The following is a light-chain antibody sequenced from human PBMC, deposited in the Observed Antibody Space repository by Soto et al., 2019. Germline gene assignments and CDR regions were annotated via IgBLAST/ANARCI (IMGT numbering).Light chain of an antibody. Sequence: QSALTQPASVSGSPGQSITISCTGTRGDIGSYNLVSWYQQHPGKAPKLIIYEGSKRPSGVSNRFSGSKSDNTASLTISGLQAEDEADYYCCSYAGSSTCVFGGGTKVTVL. CDR1: RGDIGSYNL. CDR3: CSYAGSSTCV. CDR2: EGS. V-gene: IGLV2-23*01. J-gene: IGLJ2*01.